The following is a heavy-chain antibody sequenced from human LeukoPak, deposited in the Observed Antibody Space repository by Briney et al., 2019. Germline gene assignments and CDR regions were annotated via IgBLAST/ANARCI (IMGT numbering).Heavy chain of an antibody. D-gene: IGHD2-15*01. V-gene: IGHV3-23*01. CDR1: GFTLTNHG. Sequence: GGSLRLSCAVSGFTLTNHGVSWVRQAPGKGLEWVSIITGTGGKYYGDSVKGRFVLSRDNSKNTVYMQMSSLRAEDTATYYCAKDYCRDGNCPFPFLDSWGQGTQVTVSS. CDR3: AKDYCRDGNCPFPFLDS. J-gene: IGHJ4*02. CDR2: ITGTGGK.